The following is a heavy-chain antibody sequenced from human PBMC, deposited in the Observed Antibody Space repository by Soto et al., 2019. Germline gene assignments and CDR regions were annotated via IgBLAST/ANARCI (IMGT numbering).Heavy chain of an antibody. V-gene: IGHV1-18*01. CDR2: ISPYNGDT. D-gene: IGHD5-18*01. Sequence: QVQLVQSGTAVKKPGASVMVSCKTSGYTFTSYGISWVRQAPGQGLEWMGLISPYNGDTIYAREFQGRVIVTADTATSTVYMELRSLRSDDPAVYYCVRDASSGYRGWWDPWGQGTMVTFSS. CDR1: GYTFTSYG. J-gene: IGHJ5*02. CDR3: VRDASSGYRGWWDP.